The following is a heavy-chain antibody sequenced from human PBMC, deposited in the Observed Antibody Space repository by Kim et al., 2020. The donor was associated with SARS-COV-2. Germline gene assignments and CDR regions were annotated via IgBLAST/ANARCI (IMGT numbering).Heavy chain of an antibody. Sequence: ASVKVSCKASGYSFTDYYIHWVRQAPGQGLEWMGRIDPKSGGTDYQKEVQGRVTMTRDTSISTVYMALSSLPSADTAVYYGGTLRRLNGESDFAGDRWGQGTQVSVSS. CDR3: GTLRRLNGESDFAGDR. D-gene: IGHD2-8*01. CDR2: IDPKSGGT. V-gene: IGHV1-2*06. J-gene: IGHJ5*02. CDR1: GYSFTDYY.